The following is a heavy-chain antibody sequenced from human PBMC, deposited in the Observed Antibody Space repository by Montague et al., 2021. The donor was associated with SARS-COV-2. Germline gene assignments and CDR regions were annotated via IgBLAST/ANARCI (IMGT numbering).Heavy chain of an antibody. CDR1: GFTFSSYS. CDR2: ISSRSSYI. D-gene: IGHD3-22*01. V-gene: IGHV3-21*01. Sequence: SLRLPCAASGFTFSSYSMDWVRQAPGKGLEWVSSISSRSSYINYADSVKGRFTISRDNAKNSLYLQMNSLRAEDTAVYYCARDHSPYDSSKGYWGRGTLVTVSS. CDR3: ARDHSPYDSSKGY. J-gene: IGHJ4*02.